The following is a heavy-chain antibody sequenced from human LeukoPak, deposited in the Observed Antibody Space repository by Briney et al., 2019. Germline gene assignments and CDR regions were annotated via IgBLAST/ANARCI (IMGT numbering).Heavy chain of an antibody. CDR2: IYYSGST. J-gene: IGHJ6*03. CDR1: GGSISPYY. V-gene: IGHV4-59*12. CDR3: ARDVYYYYYYMDV. Sequence: SETLSLTCTVSGGSISPYYWSWIRQPPGKGLEWIAYIYYSGSTDYNPSLKSRVTISLDTSKNQFSLKLSSVTAADTAVYYCARDVYYYYYYMDVWGQGTLVTVSS.